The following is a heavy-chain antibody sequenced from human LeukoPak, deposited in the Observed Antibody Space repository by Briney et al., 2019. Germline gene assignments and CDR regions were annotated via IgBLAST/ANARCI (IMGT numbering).Heavy chain of an antibody. Sequence: PSETLSLTCTVSGVSVSSGSYYWSWLRQPPGKGLEWIGYIYYSGSTNYNPSLKSRVTISVDTSKNQFSLKLSSVTAADTAVYYCARALTYYYDSSGYYDDYWGQGTLVTVSS. D-gene: IGHD3-22*01. J-gene: IGHJ4*02. CDR2: IYYSGST. CDR3: ARALTYYYDSSGYYDDY. V-gene: IGHV4-61*01. CDR1: GVSVSSGSYY.